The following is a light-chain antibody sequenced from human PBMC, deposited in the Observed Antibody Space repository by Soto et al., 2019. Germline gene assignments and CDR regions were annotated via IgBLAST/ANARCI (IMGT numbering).Light chain of an antibody. CDR2: DNN. CDR3: GTWDSSLSADVV. J-gene: IGLJ2*01. V-gene: IGLV1-51*01. Sequence: QTVVTQPPSVSAAPGQKVTISCSGSSSNIGNNYVSWYQQLPGTAPKLLIYDNNKRPSGIPGRFSGSKSGTSATLGITGLQTGDEADYYCGTWDSSLSADVVFGGGTKLTVL. CDR1: SSNIGNNY.